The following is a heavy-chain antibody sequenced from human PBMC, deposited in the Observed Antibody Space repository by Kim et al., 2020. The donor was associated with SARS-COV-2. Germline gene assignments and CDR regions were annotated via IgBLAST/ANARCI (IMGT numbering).Heavy chain of an antibody. Sequence: GRTTYAQRFQGRLTMTRDTSTSAVYMELSSLRYEDTAVYYCAREVGATDLWGQGTLVTVSS. CDR2: GRT. V-gene: IGHV1-46*01. D-gene: IGHD1-26*01. CDR3: AREVGATDL. J-gene: IGHJ4*02.